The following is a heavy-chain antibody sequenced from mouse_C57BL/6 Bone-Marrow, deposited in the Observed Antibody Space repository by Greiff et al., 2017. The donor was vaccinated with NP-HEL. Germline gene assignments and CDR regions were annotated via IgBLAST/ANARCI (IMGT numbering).Heavy chain of an antibody. CDR1: GFTFSGYA. Sequence: EVKLMESGEGLVKPGGSLKLSCAASGFTFSGYAMSWVRQTPEKRLEWVAYISSGGDYIYYADTVKGRFTISRDNARNTLYLQMSSLKSEDTAMYYCTRGPPPTSLYWYFDVWGTGTTVTVSS. J-gene: IGHJ1*03. V-gene: IGHV5-9-1*02. CDR2: ISSGGDYI. D-gene: IGHD5-5*01. CDR3: TRGPPPTSLYWYFDV.